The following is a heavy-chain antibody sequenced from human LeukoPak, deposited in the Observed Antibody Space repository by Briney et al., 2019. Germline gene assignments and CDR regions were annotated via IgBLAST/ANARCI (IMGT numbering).Heavy chain of an antibody. Sequence: SETLSLTCTVSGGSISSSSYYWSWIRQPAGKGLEWIGRIYTSGSTNYNPSLKSRVTMSVDTSKNQFSLKLSSVTAADTAVYYCAREGTMVRGVFDYWGQGTLVTVSS. J-gene: IGHJ4*02. D-gene: IGHD3-10*01. V-gene: IGHV4-61*02. CDR2: IYTSGST. CDR1: GGSISSSSYY. CDR3: AREGTMVRGVFDY.